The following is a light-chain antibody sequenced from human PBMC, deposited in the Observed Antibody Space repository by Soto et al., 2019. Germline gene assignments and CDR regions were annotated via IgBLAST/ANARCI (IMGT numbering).Light chain of an antibody. Sequence: QSALTQPPSVSGAPGQRVTISCTGSSSNIGAGYDVHWYQQLPGTAPKLLIYGNSNRPSGVPDRFSGSKSGTSASLAITGLQAEDEADYYCQSYDSSQSALFGRGTKLTVL. CDR1: SSNIGAGYD. CDR2: GNS. J-gene: IGLJ3*02. CDR3: QSYDSSQSAL. V-gene: IGLV1-40*01.